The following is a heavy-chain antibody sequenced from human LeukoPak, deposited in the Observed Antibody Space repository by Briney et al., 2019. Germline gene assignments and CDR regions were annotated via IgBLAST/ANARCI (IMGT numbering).Heavy chain of an antibody. CDR2: ISWNSGSI. CDR3: AKGSTGSFLTDY. J-gene: IGHJ4*02. Sequence: GRSLRLSCAASGFTFDDYAMHWVRQAPGRGLEWVSGISWNSGSIGYADSVKGLFTISRDNAKKSLFLQMNSLRAEDTALYYCAKGSTGSFLTDYWGQGTLVTVSS. CDR1: GFTFDDYA. V-gene: IGHV3-9*01. D-gene: IGHD1-26*01.